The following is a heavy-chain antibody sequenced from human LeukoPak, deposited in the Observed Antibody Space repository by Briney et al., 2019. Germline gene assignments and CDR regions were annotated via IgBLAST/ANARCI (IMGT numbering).Heavy chain of an antibody. CDR3: AKDGEARGFDFDF. CDR1: GFTVSSNY. D-gene: IGHD3-10*01. V-gene: IGHV3-53*01. CDR2: IFSGGST. Sequence: GGSLRLSCAASGFTVSSNYMGWVRQAPGKGLEWVSVIFSGGSTYYADSVKGRFTISRDNSKNTLYLQMNSLRAEDTAVYYCAKDGEARGFDFDFWGQGTLVTVSS. J-gene: IGHJ4*02.